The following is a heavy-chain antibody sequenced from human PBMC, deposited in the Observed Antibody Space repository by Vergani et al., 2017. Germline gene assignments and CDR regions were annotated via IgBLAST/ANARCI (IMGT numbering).Heavy chain of an antibody. D-gene: IGHD6-19*01. J-gene: IGHJ4*02. CDR3: ARALFSGWYLDY. CDR2: ISYDGSNK. CDR1: GFTFSSYA. Sequence: QVQLVESGGGVVQPGRSLRLSCAASGFTFSSYAMHWVRQAPGKGLEWVAVISYDGSNKYYADSVKGRFTISRDNSKNTLYLQMNSLRAEDTAVYYCARALFSGWYLDYWGQGTLVTVSS. V-gene: IGHV3-30*07.